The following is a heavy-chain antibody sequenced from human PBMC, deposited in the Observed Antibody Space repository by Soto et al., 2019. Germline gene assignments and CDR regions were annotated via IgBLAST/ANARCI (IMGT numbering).Heavy chain of an antibody. CDR2: IIPIFGST. V-gene: IGHV1-69*06. D-gene: IGHD1-7*01. J-gene: IGHJ5*02. CDR1: GCTFSRYA. CDR3: ARGDNWNYNWFDP. Sequence: SVKVSCKASGCTFSRYAISWVRQAPGQGLEWMGGIIPIFGSTNYAQKFQGRVTITAEKSTSTAYMELSSLRSEDTAVYYCARGDNWNYNWFDPWGQGTLVTVSS.